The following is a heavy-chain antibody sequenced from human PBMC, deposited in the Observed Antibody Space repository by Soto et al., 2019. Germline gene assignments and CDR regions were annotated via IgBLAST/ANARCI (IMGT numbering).Heavy chain of an antibody. J-gene: IGHJ6*01. CDR3: ARTILGFGYTYGDV. CDR1: GGTFSNYA. CDR2: IIPIDATV. D-gene: IGHD3-10*01. Sequence: QVQLVQSGAEVKKAGSSVKVSCKASGGTFSNYALISWVRQAPGQGLEWMGGIIPIDATVNYELKFQGRIPIPWDESTTTAYMDPGTLRSEDTAVYCWARTILGFGYTYGDVWGQGTTVTVSS. V-gene: IGHV1-69*05.